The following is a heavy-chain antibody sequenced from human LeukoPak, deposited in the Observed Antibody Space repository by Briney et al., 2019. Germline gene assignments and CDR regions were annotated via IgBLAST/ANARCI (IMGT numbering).Heavy chain of an antibody. CDR3: AKEGYYYYYYMDV. Sequence: PGGSLRLSCAASGFTFSSYGMHWVRQAPGKGLEWVAFIRYDGSNKYYADSVKGRFTISRDNSKNTLYLQMNSLRAEDTAVYYCAKEGYYYYYYMDVWGKGTTVTVSS. J-gene: IGHJ6*03. V-gene: IGHV3-30*02. CDR2: IRYDGSNK. CDR1: GFTFSSYG.